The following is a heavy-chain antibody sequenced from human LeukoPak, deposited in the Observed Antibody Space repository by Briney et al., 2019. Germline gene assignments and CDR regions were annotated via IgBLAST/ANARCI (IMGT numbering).Heavy chain of an antibody. CDR1: GFTFSNYA. Sequence: GGSLRLSCAASGFTFSNYAMCWVRQAPGKGLEWVSSTSGSGGSTYYADSVKGRFTISRYNSKNTLYRQMNSLRAEDTAVYYCAKQDGGTYYYDSSGYSFDYWGQGTLVTVPS. V-gene: IGHV3-23*01. CDR2: TSGSGGST. D-gene: IGHD3-22*01. CDR3: AKQDGGTYYYDSSGYSFDY. J-gene: IGHJ4*02.